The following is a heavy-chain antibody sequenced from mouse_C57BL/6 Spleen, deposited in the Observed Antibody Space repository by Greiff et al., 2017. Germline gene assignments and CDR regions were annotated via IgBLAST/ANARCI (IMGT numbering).Heavy chain of an antibody. V-gene: IGHV1-53*01. CDR2: INPGSGGT. J-gene: IGHJ2*01. Sequence: VQLQQPGTELVKPGASVKLSCKASGYTFTNYWMPWVQQRPGQGLEWIANINPGSGGTNYNEKFKSKATLSVDKSSSTVYMQLSSLTAEDSAVYYCAGYLDYWGQGTTLTVSS. CDR1: GYTFTNYW. CDR3: AGYLDY.